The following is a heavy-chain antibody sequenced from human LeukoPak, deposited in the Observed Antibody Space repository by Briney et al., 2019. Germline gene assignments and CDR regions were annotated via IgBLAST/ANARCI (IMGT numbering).Heavy chain of an antibody. CDR1: GFTFSNYD. J-gene: IGHJ5*02. V-gene: IGHV3-13*01. D-gene: IGHD3-3*01. CDR2: IDAAGDT. Sequence: GGSLRLSCAAAGFTFSNYDMHWVRQPSGRGLEWVSAIDAAGDTNYPDSVKGRIAISRENAKNSLYLQMNSLRVGDTAVYYCASHSTTIFGVVKTWGQGTLVTVSS. CDR3: ASHSTTIFGVVKT.